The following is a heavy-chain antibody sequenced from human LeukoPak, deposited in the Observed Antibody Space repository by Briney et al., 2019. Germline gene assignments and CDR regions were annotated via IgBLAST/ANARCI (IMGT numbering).Heavy chain of an antibody. CDR3: ARDRLYYYGSGSYYNSYYYHYMDV. J-gene: IGHJ6*03. CDR2: IHPNSGGT. CDR1: GYTFTGYY. V-gene: IGHV1-2*02. Sequence: ASVKVSCKPSGYTFTGYYMHWVRQAPRQGRGWMGGIHPNSGGTNYEQKFQGRGTMTTVTSISTAYMELSKLRSDDTAVYYCARDRLYYYGSGSYYNSYYYHYMDVWGKGTTVTASS. D-gene: IGHD3-10*01.